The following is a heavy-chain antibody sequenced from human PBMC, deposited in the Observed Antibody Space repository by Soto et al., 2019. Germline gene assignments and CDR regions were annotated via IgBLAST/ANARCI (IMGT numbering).Heavy chain of an antibody. Sequence: GGSLRLSCAASGFTVSSNYMSWVRQAPGKGLEWVSVIYSGGSTYYADSVKGRFTISRDNSKNTLYLQMNGLRAEDTAVYYCARNYDSTAGGAFDIWGQGTMVTVSS. D-gene: IGHD3-22*01. CDR3: ARNYDSTAGGAFDI. CDR1: GFTVSSNY. V-gene: IGHV3-53*01. CDR2: IYSGGST. J-gene: IGHJ3*02.